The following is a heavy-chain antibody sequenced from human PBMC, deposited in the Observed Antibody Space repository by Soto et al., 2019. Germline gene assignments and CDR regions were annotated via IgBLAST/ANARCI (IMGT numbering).Heavy chain of an antibody. J-gene: IGHJ6*02. V-gene: IGHV4-59*01. CDR1: GGSISSYY. Sequence: SETLSLTCTVSGGSISSYYWSWIRQPPGKGLEWIGYIYYSGSTNYNPSLKSRVTISVDTSKNQFSLKLSSVTAADTAVYYCAGYDDILTGYYKSDGMDVWGQGTTVSVSS. CDR3: AGYDDILTGYYKSDGMDV. CDR2: IYYSGST. D-gene: IGHD3-9*01.